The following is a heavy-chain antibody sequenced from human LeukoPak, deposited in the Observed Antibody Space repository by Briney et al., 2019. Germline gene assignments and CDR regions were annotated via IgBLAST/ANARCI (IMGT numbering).Heavy chain of an antibody. CDR1: GGSISSSSYY. V-gene: IGHV4-39*07. CDR3: ARVYKRSGSYADRGPSDY. J-gene: IGHJ4*02. Sequence: SETLSLTCTVSGGSISSSSYYWGWIRQPPGKGLEWIGSIYYSGSTYYNPSLKSRVTISVDTSKNQFSLKLSSVTAADTAVYYCARVYKRSGSYADRGPSDYWGQGTLVTVSS. CDR2: IYYSGST. D-gene: IGHD1-26*01.